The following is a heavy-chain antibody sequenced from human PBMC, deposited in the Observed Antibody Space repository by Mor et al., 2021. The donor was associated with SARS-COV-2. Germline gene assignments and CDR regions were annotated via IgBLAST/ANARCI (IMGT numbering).Heavy chain of an antibody. CDR3: ASTFGDGSWGFDY. V-gene: IGHV4-39*01. D-gene: IGHD6-13*01. Sequence: PALKSRVTISVDTSKNQFSLKLSSVTAADTAVYYCASTFGDGSWGFDYWGQGTLVTVSS. J-gene: IGHJ4*02.